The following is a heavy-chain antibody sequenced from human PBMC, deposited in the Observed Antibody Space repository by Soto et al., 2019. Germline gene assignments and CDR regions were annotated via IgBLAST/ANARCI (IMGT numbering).Heavy chain of an antibody. CDR3: ARGLRSILNAFDI. J-gene: IGHJ3*02. V-gene: IGHV1-69*13. CDR1: GGAFSSYA. Sequence: XVKVSFEASGGAFSSYAISWVRQAPGQGLEWMGGIIPIFGTANYAQKFQGRVTITADESTSTAYMELSSLRSEDTAVYYCARGLRSILNAFDIWGQGTMVTVSS. D-gene: IGHD2-21*01. CDR2: IIPIFGTA.